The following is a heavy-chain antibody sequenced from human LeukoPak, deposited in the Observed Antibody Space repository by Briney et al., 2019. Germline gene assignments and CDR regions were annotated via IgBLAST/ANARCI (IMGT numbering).Heavy chain of an antibody. J-gene: IGHJ4*02. D-gene: IGHD2-15*01. CDR1: GGTFSSYA. CDR3: ARSDEGSLAAAPGRFDC. V-gene: IGHV1-69*13. CDR2: IIPIFGTA. Sequence: ASVKVSCKASGGTFSSYAISWVRQAPGQGLEWMGGIIPIFGTANYAQKFQGRVTITADESTSTAYMELSSLRSEDTAVYYCARSDEGSLAAAPGRFDCWGQGTLVPVSS.